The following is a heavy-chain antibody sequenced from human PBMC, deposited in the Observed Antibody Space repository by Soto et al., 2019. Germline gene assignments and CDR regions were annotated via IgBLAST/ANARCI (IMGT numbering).Heavy chain of an antibody. CDR3: TQDPCTRSSSYFHF. J-gene: IGHJ4*01. CDR2: ISGSDAGT. V-gene: IGHV3-23*01. CDR1: GFTFSSYA. Sequence: EVQLLESGGGLVQPGGSLRLSCEASGFTFSSYAMSWVRQAPGKGLEWVSAISGSDAGTFDADSVRGRFTISRDNSKNTLYPHMTSLRVEVPAIYYTTQDPCTRSSSYFHFSDPASLVTGSS. D-gene: IGHD6-6*01.